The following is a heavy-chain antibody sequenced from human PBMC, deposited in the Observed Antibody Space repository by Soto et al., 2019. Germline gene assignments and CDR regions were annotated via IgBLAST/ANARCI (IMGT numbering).Heavy chain of an antibody. D-gene: IGHD6-6*01. CDR2: INPSGGST. CDR1: GYTFTSYY. Sequence: ASVKVSCKASGYTFTSYYMHWVRQAPGQGLEWMGIINPSGGSTSYAQKFQGRVTMTRDTSTSTVYMELSSLRSEDTAVYYCARGSPSGRPPYYYYYMDVWGKGTTVTVSS. CDR3: ARGSPSGRPPYYYYYMDV. J-gene: IGHJ6*03. V-gene: IGHV1-46*03.